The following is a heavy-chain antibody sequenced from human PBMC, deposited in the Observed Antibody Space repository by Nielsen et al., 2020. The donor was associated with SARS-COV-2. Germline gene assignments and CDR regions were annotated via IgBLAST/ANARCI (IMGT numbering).Heavy chain of an antibody. CDR2: IYYSGST. V-gene: IGHV4-59*12. Sequence: SETLSLTCTVSGGSISSYYWSWIRQPPGKGLEWIGYIYYSGSTNYNPSLKSRVTISVDTSKNQFSLKLSSVTAADTAVYYCARDEGRGWELPFDYWGQGTLVTVSS. CDR1: GGSISSYY. D-gene: IGHD1-26*01. CDR3: ARDEGRGWELPFDY. J-gene: IGHJ4*02.